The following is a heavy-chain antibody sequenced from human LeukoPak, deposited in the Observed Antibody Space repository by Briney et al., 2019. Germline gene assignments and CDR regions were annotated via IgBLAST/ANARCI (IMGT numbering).Heavy chain of an antibody. CDR3: ARDHHRRLYDSQARDTFDI. V-gene: IGHV3-30*02. Sequence: GGSLRLSCAASGFTFSNAWMSWVRQAPGKGLEWVAFIQYGGDNKFHADSVKGRFTISRDNSKNTLYLQMNSLRAEDTAVYYCARDHHRRLYDSQARDTFDIWGQGTMVTVSS. D-gene: IGHD3-22*01. CDR2: IQYGGDNK. J-gene: IGHJ3*02. CDR1: GFTFSNAW.